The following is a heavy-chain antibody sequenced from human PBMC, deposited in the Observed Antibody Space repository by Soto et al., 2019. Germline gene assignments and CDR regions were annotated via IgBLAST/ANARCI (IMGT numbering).Heavy chain of an antibody. V-gene: IGHV4-61*01. J-gene: IGHJ6*02. CDR2: IFYSGST. D-gene: IGHD3-16*01. CDR1: GGSGSNGSYY. Sequence: SETLSLTCTVSGGSGSNGSYYWSWIQQPPGKGLEWIGYIFYSGSTNYNPSLKSRVTISIDTSKNQFSLKLSSVTAADTAVYYCARGGTYGLYGSGRVDYVMEVWGQGTSVIGSS. CDR3: ARGGTYGLYGSGRVDYVMEV.